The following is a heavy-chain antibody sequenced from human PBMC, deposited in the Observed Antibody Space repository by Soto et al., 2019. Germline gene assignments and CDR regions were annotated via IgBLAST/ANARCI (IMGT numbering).Heavy chain of an antibody. CDR2: IGIGSSTK. J-gene: IGHJ3*01. CDR3: ARDQLYYNDISGRPLNAFDV. D-gene: IGHD3-22*01. CDR1: GFTFRNYG. Sequence: GGSLRLSCAASGFTFRNYGMNWVRQAPGKGLEWVSYIGIGSSTKYYADSVKGRFTISRDNAKNSLYLQMNSLRAEDTAVYYCARDQLYYNDISGRPLNAFDVWGQGAMVTVSS. V-gene: IGHV3-48*01.